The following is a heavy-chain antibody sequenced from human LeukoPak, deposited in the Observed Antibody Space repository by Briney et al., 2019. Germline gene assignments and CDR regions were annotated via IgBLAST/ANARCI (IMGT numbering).Heavy chain of an antibody. Sequence: GGSLRLSCAASGFTLSSYAMSWVRQAPGKGLEWVSAISGSGGSTYYADSVKGRFTISRDNSKNTLYLQMNSLRAEDTAVYYCAKASIYCSGGSCYPDYWGQGTLVTVSS. CDR3: AKASIYCSGGSCYPDY. D-gene: IGHD2-15*01. CDR1: GFTLSSYA. CDR2: ISGSGGST. V-gene: IGHV3-23*01. J-gene: IGHJ4*02.